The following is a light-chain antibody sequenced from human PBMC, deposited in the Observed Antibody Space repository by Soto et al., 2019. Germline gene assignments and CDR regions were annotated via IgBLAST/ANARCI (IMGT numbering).Light chain of an antibody. Sequence: QSALTQPASVSGSPGQSITISCAGISSDVDTYNYVSWYQQHPGKAPRLVIYYVSSRPSGVSNRFSGSKSGNTASLTISGLQADDEADYYCSSYIRIRSSILWVFGGGTKVTVL. CDR2: YVS. V-gene: IGLV2-14*03. CDR3: SSYIRIRSSILWV. CDR1: SSDVDTYNY. J-gene: IGLJ3*02.